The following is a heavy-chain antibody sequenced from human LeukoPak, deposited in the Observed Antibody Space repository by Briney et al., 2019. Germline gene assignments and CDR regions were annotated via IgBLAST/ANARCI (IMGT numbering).Heavy chain of an antibody. CDR1: GFTFDDYA. CDR2: ISWNSGSI. CDR3: AKDRGRYYYYGMDV. J-gene: IGHJ6*02. Sequence: GGSLRLSCAASGFTFDDYAMHWVRQAPGKGLEWVSGISWNSGSIGYADSVKGRFTISRDNAKNSLYLQMNSLRAEDTALYYCAKDRGRYYYYGMDVWGQGTTVTGSS. V-gene: IGHV3-9*01. D-gene: IGHD2-15*01.